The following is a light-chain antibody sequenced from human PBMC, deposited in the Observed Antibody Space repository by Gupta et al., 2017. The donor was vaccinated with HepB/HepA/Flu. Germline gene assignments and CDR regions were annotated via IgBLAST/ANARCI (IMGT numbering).Light chain of an antibody. Sequence: QSVLTQSPLASGTPGQRVTISCSGSSSNIGLGSVSWLQQPPGAAPRLLLYGDSQRPSGVPDRFSGSKSGTSASLAISALQSEDEATYFCASWDKSLNGWVFGGGTKLTVL. CDR1: SSNIGLGS. V-gene: IGLV1-44*01. CDR2: GDS. CDR3: ASWDKSLNGWV. J-gene: IGLJ3*02.